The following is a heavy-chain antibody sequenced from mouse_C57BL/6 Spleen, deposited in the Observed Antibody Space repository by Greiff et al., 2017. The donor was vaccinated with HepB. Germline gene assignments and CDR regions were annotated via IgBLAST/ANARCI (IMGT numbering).Heavy chain of an antibody. D-gene: IGHD1-1*01. Sequence: QVQLQQSGAELVRPGASVKLSCKASGYTFTDYYINWVKQRPGQGLEWIARIYPGSGNTYYNEKFKGKATLTAEKSSSTAYMQLSSLTSEDSAVYFCAREGGYYGRGDYWGQGTSVTVSS. CDR3: AREGGYYGRGDY. CDR1: GYTFTDYY. J-gene: IGHJ4*01. V-gene: IGHV1-76*01. CDR2: IYPGSGNT.